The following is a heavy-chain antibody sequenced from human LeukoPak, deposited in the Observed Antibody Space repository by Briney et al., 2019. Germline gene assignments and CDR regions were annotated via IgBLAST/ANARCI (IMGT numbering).Heavy chain of an antibody. CDR2: IDSRGGTI. CDR1: GFSFSIYS. D-gene: IGHD3-10*01. Sequence: GGSLRLSCAASGFSFSIYSMNWVRQAPGKGLEWVSYIDSRGGTIYYADSVKGRFTISRDNAKNSLYLQMNSLRAEDTAVYYCAKEVREGDFDNWDLGTLVTVSS. CDR3: AKEVREGDFDN. V-gene: IGHV3-48*01. J-gene: IGHJ4*02.